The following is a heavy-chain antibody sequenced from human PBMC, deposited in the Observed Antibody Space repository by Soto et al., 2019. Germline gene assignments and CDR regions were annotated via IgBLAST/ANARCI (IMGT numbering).Heavy chain of an antibody. J-gene: IGHJ4*02. Sequence: QVQLVESGGGVVQPGRSLRLSCAASGFTFSSYGMHWVRQAPGKGLEWVAVISYDGSNKYYADSVKGRFTISRDNSKNTLYLQMNSLRAEDTAVYYCAKGAGGDYGDYVYYFDYWGQGTLVTVSS. D-gene: IGHD4-17*01. CDR3: AKGAGGDYGDYVYYFDY. V-gene: IGHV3-30*18. CDR2: ISYDGSNK. CDR1: GFTFSSYG.